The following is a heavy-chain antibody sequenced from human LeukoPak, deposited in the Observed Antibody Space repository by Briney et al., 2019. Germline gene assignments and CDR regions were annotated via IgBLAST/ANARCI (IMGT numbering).Heavy chain of an antibody. D-gene: IGHD3-16*01. V-gene: IGHV3-48*02. CDR3: ARDQGGWFDY. Sequence: GGSLRLSCAASGFTFSSYSMNWVRQAPGKGLEWVSYISSSSTIYYADSVKGRFTISRDNAKNSLYLQMNSLRDEDTAVYYCARDQGGWFDYWGQGTLVTVST. CDR1: GFTFSSYS. CDR2: ISSSSTI. J-gene: IGHJ4*02.